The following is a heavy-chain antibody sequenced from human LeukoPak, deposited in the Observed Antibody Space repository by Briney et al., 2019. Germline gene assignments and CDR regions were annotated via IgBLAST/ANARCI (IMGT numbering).Heavy chain of an antibody. D-gene: IGHD6-13*01. J-gene: IGHJ4*02. Sequence: NGGGDITYYAESVKGRFTVSRDNSKNTLFLQMNSLRAEDTAVFYCAKRYADSTGWFFDFCGQGSLVTVSS. CDR3: AKRYADSTGWFFDF. V-gene: IGHV3-23*01. CDR2: NGGGDIT.